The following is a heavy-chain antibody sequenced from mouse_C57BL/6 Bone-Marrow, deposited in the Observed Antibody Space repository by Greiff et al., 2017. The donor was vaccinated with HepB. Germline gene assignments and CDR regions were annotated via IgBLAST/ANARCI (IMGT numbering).Heavy chain of an antibody. Sequence: QVQLKESGAELARPGASVKLSCKASGYTFTSYGISWVKQRTGQGLEWIGEIYPRSGNTYYNEKFKGKATLTADKSSSTAYMELRSLTSEDSAVYFCARLYGSSSWFAYWGQGTLVTVSA. V-gene: IGHV1-81*01. CDR1: GYTFTSYG. CDR3: ARLYGSSSWFAY. CDR2: IYPRSGNT. D-gene: IGHD1-1*01. J-gene: IGHJ3*01.